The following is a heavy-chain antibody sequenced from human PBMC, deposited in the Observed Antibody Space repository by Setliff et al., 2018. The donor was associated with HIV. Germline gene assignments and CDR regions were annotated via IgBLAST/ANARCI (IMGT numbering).Heavy chain of an antibody. Sequence: GGSLRLSCAASGFSFTSFDMSWVRQAPGKGLEWVSVIYSGGSTYYADSVKGRFTISRDNSKNTVYLQMLSLRVDDTAMYYCARGTKFVWGRWFDPWGQGTPVTVSS. D-gene: IGHD3-16*01. CDR1: GFSFTSFD. J-gene: IGHJ5*02. CDR3: ARGTKFVWGRWFDP. V-gene: IGHV3-66*01. CDR2: IYSGGST.